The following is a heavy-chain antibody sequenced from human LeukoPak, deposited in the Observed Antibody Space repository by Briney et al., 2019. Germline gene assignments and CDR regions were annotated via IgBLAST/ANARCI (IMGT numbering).Heavy chain of an antibody. CDR1: DDSISGGRYY. V-gene: IGHV4-61*02. CDR3: AREGAAQRGEGSFDY. D-gene: IGHD3-10*01. J-gene: IGHJ4*02. CDR2: IHSGGHT. Sequence: SQTLSLTCTLSDDSISGGRYYWSWIRLSAGKGLEWNWRIHSGGHTNYNPSLKSRVTISVATSKIHFSLKLTSVSIADTAVYYGAREGAAQRGEGSFDYWGQGTLFPVSS.